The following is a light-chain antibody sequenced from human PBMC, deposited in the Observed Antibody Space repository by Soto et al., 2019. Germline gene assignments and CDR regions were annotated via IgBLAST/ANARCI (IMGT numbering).Light chain of an antibody. CDR3: SSYTSSSTRV. V-gene: IGLV2-14*01. Sequence: QSALTQPASVSGSPGQSITISCTGTSSDVGGYNYVSWYQQLPGKAPKLMIFEVSNRPSGVSIRFSGPKSGNTASLTISGLQAEDEADYYCSSYTSSSTRVFGTGTKVTVL. CDR1: SSDVGGYNY. J-gene: IGLJ1*01. CDR2: EVS.